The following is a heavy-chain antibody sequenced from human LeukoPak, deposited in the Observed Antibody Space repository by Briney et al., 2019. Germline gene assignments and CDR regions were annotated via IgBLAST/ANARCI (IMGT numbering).Heavy chain of an antibody. CDR3: AKVRDSGGYWHQAFDY. D-gene: IGHD3-22*01. Sequence: SGGSLRLSCAASGFIFSSYAMSWVRQAPGKGLEWVSGISSGGSTYYADSVKGRFIISRDNSKNTLYLQMNSLRAEDTALYYCAKVRDSGGYWHQAFDYWGQGTLVTVSS. CDR1: GFIFSSYA. J-gene: IGHJ4*02. CDR2: ISSGGST. V-gene: IGHV3-23*01.